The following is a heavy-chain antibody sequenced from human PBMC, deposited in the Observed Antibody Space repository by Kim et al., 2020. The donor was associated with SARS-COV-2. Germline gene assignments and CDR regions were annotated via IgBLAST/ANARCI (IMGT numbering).Heavy chain of an antibody. J-gene: IGHJ6*02. CDR3: ARDYGSGSYHYGMDV. D-gene: IGHD3-10*01. CDR1: GGSVSSGSYY. Sequence: SQTLSLTFTVSGGSVSSGSYYWSWIRQPPGKGLEWIGYIYYSGSTNYNPSLKSRVTISVDTSKNQFSLKLSSVTAADTAVYYCARDYGSGSYHYGMDVWGQGTTVTVSS. CDR2: IYYSGST. V-gene: IGHV4-61*01.